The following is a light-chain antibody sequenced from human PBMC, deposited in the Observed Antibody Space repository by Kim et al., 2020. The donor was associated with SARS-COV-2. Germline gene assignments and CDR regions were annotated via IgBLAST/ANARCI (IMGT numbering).Light chain of an antibody. Sequence: ASIGDRVTITCRASQDIRNDLSGYRQKPRSATKPLNYGESSLQSRVPSRFSGSESGTEFTLANSSLQPEAFPSYLCLQHNTYPITFGRGTRLEI. V-gene: IGKV1-17*01. J-gene: IGKJ5*01. CDR2: GES. CDR3: LQHNTYPIT. CDR1: QDIRND.